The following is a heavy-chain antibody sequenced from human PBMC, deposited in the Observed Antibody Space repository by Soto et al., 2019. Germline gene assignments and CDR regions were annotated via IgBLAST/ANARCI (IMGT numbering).Heavy chain of an antibody. V-gene: IGHV1-69*01. CDR2: ISPIFGTA. CDR3: ALERDSSSWYGNWFDP. CDR1: GGTFSSYA. Sequence: QVQLVQSGAEVKKPGSSVKVSCKASGGTFSSYAISWVRQAPGQGLEWMGGISPIFGTANYGQKFQGRVTITADESTSTAYMELSSLRSEDTAVYYCALERDSSSWYGNWFDPWGQGTLVTVSS. D-gene: IGHD6-13*01. J-gene: IGHJ5*02.